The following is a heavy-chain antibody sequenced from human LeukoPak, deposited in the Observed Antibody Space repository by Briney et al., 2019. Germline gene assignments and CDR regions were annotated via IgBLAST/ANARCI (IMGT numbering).Heavy chain of an antibody. J-gene: IGHJ4*02. Sequence: PSETLSLACTVSGGSISSYYWSWIRQPPGKGLEWIGYIYYSGSTNYNPSLKSLVTISVDTSKNQFSLKLSSVTAADTAVYYCAASGPALTLFDYWGQGTLVTVSS. CDR3: AASGPALTLFDY. CDR1: GGSISSYY. D-gene: IGHD2/OR15-2a*01. CDR2: IYYSGST. V-gene: IGHV4-59*01.